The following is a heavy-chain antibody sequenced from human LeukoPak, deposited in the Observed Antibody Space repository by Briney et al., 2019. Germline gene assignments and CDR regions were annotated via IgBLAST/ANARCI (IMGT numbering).Heavy chain of an antibody. J-gene: IGHJ6*03. CDR2: IYTSGST. D-gene: IGHD6-13*01. CDR1: GGSISSGSYY. V-gene: IGHV4-61*02. Sequence: SETLSLTCTVSGGSISSGSYYWSWIRQPAGKGLEWIGRIYTSGSTNYNPSLKSRVTISVDTSKNQFSLKLSSVTAADTAVYYCARDLSSSWYDPWGHQSYYYYYMDVWGKGTTVTVSS. CDR3: ARDLSSSWYDPWGHQSYYYYYMDV.